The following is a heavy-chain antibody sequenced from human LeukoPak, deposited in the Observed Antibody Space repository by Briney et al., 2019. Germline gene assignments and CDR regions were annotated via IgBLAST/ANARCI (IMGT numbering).Heavy chain of an antibody. CDR3: WRDHGGYYFDY. CDR2: IWFDGSNI. D-gene: IGHD4-23*01. J-gene: IGHJ4*02. CDR1: GFTFSNYG. V-gene: IGHV3-33*01. Sequence: GRSLRLSCVASGFTFSNYGMSWVRQAPGKGLEWVAIIWFDGSNIDYADSVKGRFTISRDNSKNILFLQMNSLRAEDTAVYDCWRDHGGYYFDYWGQGTLVTVSS.